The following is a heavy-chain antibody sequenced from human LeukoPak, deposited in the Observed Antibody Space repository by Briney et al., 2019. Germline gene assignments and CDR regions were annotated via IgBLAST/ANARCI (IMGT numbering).Heavy chain of an antibody. V-gene: IGHV1-18*01. CDR3: ARAPSGFTYGPGDH. Sequence: GASVKVSCKASGYSFTSYGITWVRQAPGQGLEWMGWISTYDGNANYAQKLQGRVTMTTDTSTITAHMELRSLRSDDTAVYYCARAPSGFTYGPGDHWGQGTPVTVS. D-gene: IGHD5-18*01. CDR2: ISTYDGNA. J-gene: IGHJ4*02. CDR1: GYSFTSYG.